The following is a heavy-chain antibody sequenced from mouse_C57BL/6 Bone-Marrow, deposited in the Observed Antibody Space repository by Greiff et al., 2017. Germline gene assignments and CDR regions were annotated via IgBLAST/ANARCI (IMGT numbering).Heavy chain of an antibody. J-gene: IGHJ4*01. Sequence: VHLVESGAELVKPGASVKLSCKASGYTFTEYTIHWVKQRSGQGLEWIGWFYPGSGSIKYNEKFKDKATLTADKSSSTVYMELSRLTSEDSAVYFCARHKGHYGSSPYYAMDYWGQGTSVTVSS. D-gene: IGHD1-1*01. CDR3: ARHKGHYGSSPYYAMDY. CDR1: GYTFTEYT. CDR2: FYPGSGSI. V-gene: IGHV1-62-2*01.